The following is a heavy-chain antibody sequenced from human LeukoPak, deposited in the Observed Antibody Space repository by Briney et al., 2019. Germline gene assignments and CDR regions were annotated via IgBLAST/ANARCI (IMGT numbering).Heavy chain of an antibody. V-gene: IGHV4-59*01. CDR1: GGSISSYY. CDR3: ASLYYDFHFDY. D-gene: IGHD3-3*01. Sequence: SETLSLTCTVSGGSISSYYWSWIRQPPGKGLEWIGYTYYSGSTNYNPSLKSRVTISVDTSKNQFSLKLSSVTAADTAVYYCASLYYDFHFDYWGQGTLVTVSS. J-gene: IGHJ4*02. CDR2: TYYSGST.